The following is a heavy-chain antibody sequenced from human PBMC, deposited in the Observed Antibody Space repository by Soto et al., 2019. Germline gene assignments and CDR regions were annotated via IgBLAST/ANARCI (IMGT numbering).Heavy chain of an antibody. CDR2: IRSKANSYAT. D-gene: IGHD4-17*01. CDR1: GFTFSGSA. V-gene: IGHV3-73*01. CDR3: TRKNTYGEGSDYYYYYYMDV. J-gene: IGHJ6*03. Sequence: GGSLRLSCAASGFTFSGSAMHWVRQASGKGLEWVGRIRSKANSYATAYAASVKGRFTISRDDSKNTAYLQMNSLKTEDTAVYYCTRKNTYGEGSDYYYYYYMDVGDKGTTVTVSS.